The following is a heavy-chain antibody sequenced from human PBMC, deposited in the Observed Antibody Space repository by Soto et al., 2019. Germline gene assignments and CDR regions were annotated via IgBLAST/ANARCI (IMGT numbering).Heavy chain of an antibody. J-gene: IGHJ4*02. D-gene: IGHD3-16*01. CDR1: GFTFSSYS. Sequence: EVQLVESGGGLVQPGGSLRLSCAASGFTFSSYSMNWVRQAPGKGREWVSYISSSSSTIYYADSVKGRFTISRDNAKNSLYLQMNSRRDEDTAVYYCAREGGGHFDYWGQGTLVTVSS. CDR3: AREGGGHFDY. V-gene: IGHV3-48*02. CDR2: ISSSSSTI.